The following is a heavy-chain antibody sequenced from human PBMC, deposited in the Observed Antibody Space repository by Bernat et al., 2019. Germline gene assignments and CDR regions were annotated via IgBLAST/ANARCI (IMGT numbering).Heavy chain of an antibody. V-gene: IGHV3-15*01. CDR3: AASFLAPGGFDI. J-gene: IGHJ3*02. CDR2: IRSKTAGGTI. D-gene: IGHD3-3*01. CDR1: EFTFTNAW. Sequence: EVHLEESGGGLVEPGGSLTLSCAASEFTFTNAWLGWVRQAPGKGLEWLGRIRSKTAGGTIDYTTPVEGRFTITGDESKNTVYLQMNVLKTEYTAAYYCAASFLAPGGFDIWGQGTMVTVSP.